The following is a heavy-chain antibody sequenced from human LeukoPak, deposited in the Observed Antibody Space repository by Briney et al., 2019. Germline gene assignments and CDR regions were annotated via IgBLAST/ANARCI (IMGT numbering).Heavy chain of an antibody. D-gene: IGHD6-19*01. J-gene: IGHJ3*02. Sequence: ASVKVSCKASGYTFTGYYMHWVRQAPGQGLEWMGWINPNSGGTNYAQKFQGRDTMTRDTPISTAYMELSRLRSDDTAVYYCARDIAVAGHDAFDIWGQGTMVTVSS. CDR1: GYTFTGYY. CDR2: INPNSGGT. V-gene: IGHV1-2*02. CDR3: ARDIAVAGHDAFDI.